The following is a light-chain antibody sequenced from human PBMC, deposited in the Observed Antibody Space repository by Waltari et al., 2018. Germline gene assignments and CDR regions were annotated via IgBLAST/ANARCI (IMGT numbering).Light chain of an antibody. CDR2: ASE. CDR3: QSYESSLSGRV. V-gene: IGLV1-40*01. J-gene: IGLJ3*02. Sequence: QSVLTQPPSVSGAPGQRVTISYTGTSSNIGAGFEVFWYQQLPGSAPKLLIFASESRSAGVPARLSGSPSGTSGSLAITGIQAEDEADYYCQSYESSLSGRVFGGGTRLTVL. CDR1: SSNIGAGFE.